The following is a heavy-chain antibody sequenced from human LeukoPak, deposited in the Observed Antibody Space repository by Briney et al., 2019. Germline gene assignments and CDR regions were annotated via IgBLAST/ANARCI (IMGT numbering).Heavy chain of an antibody. CDR1: GGPLTISY. Sequence: SETLSLTCTVSGGPLTISYWSWIRQPPGRGLEWVGYIYYTGVTNYHPSLAGRVRMSLDMSKNLISLNLDSVTAADTAVYYCVRGERCGGDCSSRQQWGQGTLVTVSS. V-gene: IGHV4-59*13. CDR2: IYYTGVT. J-gene: IGHJ1*01. CDR3: VRGERCGGDCSSRQQ. D-gene: IGHD2-21*02.